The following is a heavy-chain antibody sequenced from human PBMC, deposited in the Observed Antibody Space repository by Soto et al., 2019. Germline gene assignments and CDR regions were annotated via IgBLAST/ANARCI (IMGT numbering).Heavy chain of an antibody. Sequence: GGSLRLSCAASGFTFSRYAMTWVRQAPGKGLEWVSAISAAGGLTYYADSVKGRFTISRDNSKNTLYLQMNSLRAEDTAVYYCAKSAEFYNWNDAPDYWGQGTLVTVSS. D-gene: IGHD1-20*01. CDR2: ISAAGGLT. V-gene: IGHV3-23*01. J-gene: IGHJ4*02. CDR1: GFTFSRYA. CDR3: AKSAEFYNWNDAPDY.